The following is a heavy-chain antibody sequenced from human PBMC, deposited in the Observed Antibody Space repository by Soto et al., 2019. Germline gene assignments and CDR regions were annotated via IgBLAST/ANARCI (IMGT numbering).Heavy chain of an antibody. CDR1: GFTFDDYA. D-gene: IGHD3-22*01. CDR3: PSDDYYDSSGHSY. J-gene: IGHJ4*02. V-gene: IGHV3-9*01. CDR2: ISWNSGSI. Sequence: GGSLRLPCAASGFTFDDYAMHWVRQARGKGLDWVSGISWNSGSIGYADSVKVRFTITRDNAMNSLYLQMNSLRAEDTAGYYCPSDDYYDSSGHSYWGQGTLVTVAS.